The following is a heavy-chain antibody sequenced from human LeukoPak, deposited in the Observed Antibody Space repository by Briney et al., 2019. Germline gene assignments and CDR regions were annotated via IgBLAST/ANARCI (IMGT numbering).Heavy chain of an antibody. CDR1: GYTFTSYD. V-gene: IGHV1-8*01. CDR2: MNPNSGNT. CDR3: GKMEEMGGDGGGDY. J-gene: IGHJ4*02. Sequence: GASVKVSCKASGYTFTSYDINWVRQATGQGLEWMGWMNPNSGNTGYAHKFQGRVTMTRNTSISTAYMELSSLRSEDTAVYYCGKMEEMGGDGGGDYGGRGPRVTVSS. D-gene: IGHD3-16*01.